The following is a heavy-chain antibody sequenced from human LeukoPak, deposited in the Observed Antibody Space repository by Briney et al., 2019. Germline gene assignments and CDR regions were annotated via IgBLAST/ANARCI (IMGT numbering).Heavy chain of an antibody. CDR2: IGGSGVST. D-gene: IGHD3-22*01. CDR1: GFTFSNYA. J-gene: IGHJ4*02. CDR3: AKSGSNSYYYLFDY. V-gene: IGHV3-23*01. Sequence: GGSLRLSCAASGFTFSNYAMSWVRQAPGKGLEWVSAIGGSGVSTYYADSVKGRFTISRDSSKNTLYLQMNSLRVEDTAVYYCAKSGSNSYYYLFDYWGQGTLVTVSS.